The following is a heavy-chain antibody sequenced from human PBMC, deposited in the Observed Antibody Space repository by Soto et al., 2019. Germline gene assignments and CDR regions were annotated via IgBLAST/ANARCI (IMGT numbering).Heavy chain of an antibody. CDR1: GYTFTSYD. D-gene: IGHD3-22*01. CDR2: MNPNSGNT. Sequence: ASVKVSCKASGYTFTSYDINWVRQATGQGLEWMGWMNPNSGNTGYAQKFQGRVTMTRNTYISTAYMELSSLRSEDTAVYYCARGPYYYDSSGYSHLIDYWGQGTMVTVSS. CDR3: ARGPYYYDSSGYSHLIDY. V-gene: IGHV1-8*01. J-gene: IGHJ4*02.